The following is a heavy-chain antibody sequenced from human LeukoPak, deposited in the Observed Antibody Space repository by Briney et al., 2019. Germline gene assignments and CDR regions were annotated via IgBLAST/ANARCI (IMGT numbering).Heavy chain of an antibody. CDR3: SRESGPFCPFGY. Sequence: SETLSLACGVSGGSISGTNWWRWVRQPPGQGLEWIGEISLAGQTNYNPSLNGRVTMSLDKSSNQLSLHLTSVTAADTATYFCSRESGPFCPFGYWGQGTLVIVSS. V-gene: IGHV4/OR15-8*02. J-gene: IGHJ4*02. CDR1: GGSISGTNW. D-gene: IGHD1-26*01. CDR2: ISLAGQT.